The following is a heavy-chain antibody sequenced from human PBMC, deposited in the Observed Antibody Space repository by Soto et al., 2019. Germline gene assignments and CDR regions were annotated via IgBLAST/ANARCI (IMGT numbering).Heavy chain of an antibody. D-gene: IGHD3-3*01. V-gene: IGHV3-23*01. Sequence: PGGSLRLSCAASGFTFSSYAMSWVRQAPGKGLEWVSAISGSGGSTYYADSVKGRFTISRDNSKNTLYLQMNSLRAEDTAVYYCAKEEVPYYDFWSGYSGGTFDYWGQGTLVTVSS. J-gene: IGHJ4*02. CDR2: ISGSGGST. CDR1: GFTFSSYA. CDR3: AKEEVPYYDFWSGYSGGTFDY.